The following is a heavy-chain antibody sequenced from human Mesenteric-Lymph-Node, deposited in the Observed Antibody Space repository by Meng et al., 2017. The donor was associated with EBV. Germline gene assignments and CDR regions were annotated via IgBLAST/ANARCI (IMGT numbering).Heavy chain of an antibody. CDR3: ANDGFPFDY. J-gene: IGHJ4*02. CDR1: GYTFTDYD. CDR2: INPKSGDT. V-gene: IGHV1-2*06. Sequence: QVQLVQSGAEVKKPGASVKVYCKAYGYTFTDYDVDWVRQAPGQGLEWMGRINPKSGDTNYAQKFRGRITLTRDTSISTAYMELSGLRYDDTAFYYCANDGFPFDYWGQGTLVTVSS. D-gene: IGHD5-24*01.